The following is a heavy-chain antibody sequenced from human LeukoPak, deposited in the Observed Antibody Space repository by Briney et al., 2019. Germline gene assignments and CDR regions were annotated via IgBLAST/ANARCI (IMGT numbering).Heavy chain of an antibody. Sequence: GASVKVSCKASGYTFTSYGISWVRQAPGQGLEWMGWISAYNGNTNYAQKLQGRVTMTTDTSTSTAYMELRSLRSDDTAVYYCATPNTGGYRGEFDYWGQGTLVTVSS. V-gene: IGHV1-18*01. CDR3: ATPNTGGYRGEFDY. J-gene: IGHJ4*02. CDR1: GYTFTSYG. CDR2: ISAYNGNT. D-gene: IGHD3-10*01.